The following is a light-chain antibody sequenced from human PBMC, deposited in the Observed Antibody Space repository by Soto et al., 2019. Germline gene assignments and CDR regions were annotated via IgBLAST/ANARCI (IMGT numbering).Light chain of an antibody. CDR2: GAS. CDR3: HQYDSSPLT. V-gene: IGKV3-20*01. Sequence: EIVLTQSPGTLSLSPGERATLSCRASQSVSSSYLAWYQQKPGQAPRLLIYGASSRATGIPDRFSGSGSGTDLTLTISRLEREDFAVYYCHQYDSSPLTCGGGTKVEIK. CDR1: QSVSSSY. J-gene: IGKJ4*01.